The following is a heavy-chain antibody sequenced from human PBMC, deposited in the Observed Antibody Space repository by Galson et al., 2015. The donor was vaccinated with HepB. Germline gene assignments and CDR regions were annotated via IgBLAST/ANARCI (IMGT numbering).Heavy chain of an antibody. CDR2: INHSGST. CDR3: ARGRGSYSY. D-gene: IGHD1-26*01. Sequence: SETLSLTCAVYGGSFSGYHWSWIRQPPGKGLEWIGEINHSGSTNYNPSLKSRVTISVDTSKNQFSLKLSSVTAADTAVYYCARGRGSYSYWGQGTLVTVSS. J-gene: IGHJ4*02. V-gene: IGHV4-34*01. CDR1: GGSFSGYH.